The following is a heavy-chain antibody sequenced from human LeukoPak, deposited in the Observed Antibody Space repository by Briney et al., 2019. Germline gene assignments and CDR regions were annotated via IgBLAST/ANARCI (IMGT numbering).Heavy chain of an antibody. V-gene: IGHV4-30-4*08. CDR1: GASISSGDYY. D-gene: IGHD3-16*02. CDR2: IYYSGTT. Sequence: SETLSLTCTVSGASISSGDYYWSWLRQPPGKGLEWIGYIYYSGTTNYNPSLKTRVTISVDTSKNQFSLKLSSVTAADTAVYYCARGPNYVWGSYRYFDYWGQGMLVTVSS. J-gene: IGHJ4*02. CDR3: ARGPNYVWGSYRYFDY.